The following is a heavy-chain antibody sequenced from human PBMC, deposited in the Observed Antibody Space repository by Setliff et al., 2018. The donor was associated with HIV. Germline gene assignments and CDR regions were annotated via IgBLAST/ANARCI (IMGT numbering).Heavy chain of an antibody. CDR2: VHPGNSET. CDR1: GYSFTNFW. V-gene: IGHV5-51*01. CDR3: ATLQPDSVDV. Sequence: GESLKISCKASGYSFTNFWIGWVRQMPGEGLEWMGIVHPGNSETRYSLPFEGQVTISADRSITTAFLQWSSLKAPDTAIYYCATLQPDSVDVWGQGTTVTVSS. J-gene: IGHJ6*02.